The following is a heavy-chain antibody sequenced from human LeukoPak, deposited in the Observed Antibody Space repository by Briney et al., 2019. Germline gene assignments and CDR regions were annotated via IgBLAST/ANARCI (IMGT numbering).Heavy chain of an antibody. CDR3: ARGYGSDYYGMDV. Sequence: PGGSLRLSCAASGFTFSSYAMHWVRQAPGKGLEYVSAISSNGGSTYYANSVKGRFTISRDNSKNTLYLQMGSLRAEDMGVYYCARGYGSDYYGMDVWGQGTTVIVSS. D-gene: IGHD3-10*01. CDR1: GFTFSSYA. V-gene: IGHV3-64*01. CDR2: ISSNGGST. J-gene: IGHJ6*02.